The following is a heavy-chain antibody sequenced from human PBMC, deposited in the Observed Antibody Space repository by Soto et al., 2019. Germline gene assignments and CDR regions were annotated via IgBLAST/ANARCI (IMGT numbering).Heavy chain of an antibody. CDR2: ISYDGSNK. V-gene: IGHV3-30*03. CDR3: ARQYYDILTGYFLFDY. J-gene: IGHJ4*02. Sequence: GGSLRLSCAASGFTFSSYGMHWVRQAPGKGLEWVAVISYDGSNKYYADSVKGRFTISRDNSKNTLYLQMNGLRAEDTAVYYCARQYYDILTGYFLFDYWGQGTLVTVSS. D-gene: IGHD3-9*01. CDR1: GFTFSSYG.